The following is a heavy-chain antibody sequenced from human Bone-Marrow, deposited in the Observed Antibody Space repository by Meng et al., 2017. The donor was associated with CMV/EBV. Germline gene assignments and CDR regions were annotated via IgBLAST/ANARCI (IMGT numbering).Heavy chain of an antibody. V-gene: IGHV1-18*01. J-gene: IGHJ4*02. CDR2: ISAYNGNT. CDR3: ASAVAGTTGREYYFDY. CDR1: GYTFTSYG. D-gene: IGHD6-19*01. Sequence: ASVKVSCKASGYTFTSYGISWVRQAPGQGLEWMGWISAYNGNTNYAQKLQGRVTMTTDTSTSTAYMELRSLRSEDTAVYYCASAVAGTTGREYYFDYWGQGTLVTVSS.